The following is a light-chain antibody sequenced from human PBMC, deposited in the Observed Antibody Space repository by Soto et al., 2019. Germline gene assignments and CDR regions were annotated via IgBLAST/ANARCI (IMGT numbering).Light chain of an antibody. J-gene: IGKJ2*01. Sequence: DVVMTQSPLSLPVTLGQPASISCRSSQSLVHSDGNTHLNWFQQRPGQSPRRVICKVSNRDSGVPETFSGSASGTNFTRKLSRVEVEEVVVYYCMQSTHGPYTFGQGTKLEIK. CDR1: QSLVHSDGNTH. CDR3: MQSTHGPYT. V-gene: IGKV2-30*02. CDR2: KVS.